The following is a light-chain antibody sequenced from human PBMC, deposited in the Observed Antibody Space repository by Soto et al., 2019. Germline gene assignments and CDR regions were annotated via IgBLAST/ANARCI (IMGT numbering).Light chain of an antibody. J-gene: IGKJ1*01. CDR3: YQYDSYSRT. V-gene: IGKV1-5*01. CDR1: QRITTW. CDR2: DAS. Sequence: DVQMTYSPSSPSEHVEKKDTIPFRDSQRITTWLAWFQQKPGKGPKLLIYDASTLESGVPSRFNGSGSGTEFTLPISSLQPHDIATYSCYQYDSYSRTFGQGTKV.